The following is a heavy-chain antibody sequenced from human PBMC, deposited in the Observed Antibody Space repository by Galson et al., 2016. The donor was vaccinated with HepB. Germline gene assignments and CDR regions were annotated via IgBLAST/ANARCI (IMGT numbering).Heavy chain of an antibody. CDR2: ISSSGSYNT. Sequence: SLRLSCAASGFSFSDYYMTWIRQAPGKGLEWVSYISSSGSYNTNYADSVKGRFTISRDNAKNSLYLQMDSLRVEDTAVYYCAIAASELDYWGQGTLVTVSS. V-gene: IGHV3-11*05. CDR3: AIAASELDY. D-gene: IGHD6-19*01. J-gene: IGHJ4*02. CDR1: GFSFSDYY.